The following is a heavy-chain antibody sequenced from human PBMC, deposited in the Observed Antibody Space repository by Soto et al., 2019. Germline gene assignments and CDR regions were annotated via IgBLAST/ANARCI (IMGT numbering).Heavy chain of an antibody. D-gene: IGHD2-21*01. Sequence: QVQLQESGPGLVRPSETLSLTCTVSGGSISRYFWSWIRQSPGKGLEWIGYIFYTGSTTYNPSLKSRVTISIDTSKNQFSLKLSSLTAADTAVYYCAHFSDLEWFDPWSQGTLVTVSS. J-gene: IGHJ5*02. CDR2: IFYTGST. CDR1: GGSISRYF. V-gene: IGHV4-59*01. CDR3: AHFSDLEWFDP.